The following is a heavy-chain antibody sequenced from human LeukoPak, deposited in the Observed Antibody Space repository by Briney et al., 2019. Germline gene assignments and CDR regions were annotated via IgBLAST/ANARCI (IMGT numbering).Heavy chain of an antibody. J-gene: IGHJ5*02. D-gene: IGHD1-26*01. CDR3: ARVTRNSGRHPSLFDN. V-gene: IGHV3-53*01. CDR2: IYSGGST. Sequence: GGSLRLSCAASGFTVSSNYMSWVRQAPGKGLEWVSVIYSGGSTFYADSMKGRFTISRDNAKNSLYLRVNSLRAEDTAVYYCARVTRNSGRHPSLFDNWGQGTLVIVSS. CDR1: GFTVSSNY.